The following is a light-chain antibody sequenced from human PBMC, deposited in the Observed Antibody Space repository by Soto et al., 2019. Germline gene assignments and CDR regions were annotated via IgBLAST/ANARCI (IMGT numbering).Light chain of an antibody. J-gene: IGKJ1*01. CDR3: QNYNDYSRT. Sequence: DIPMTQSPSTLSASVGDRVTMTCRASQTISGWLAWYQQKPGKAPKLLIYNASTLKSGVPSRFSGSGFGTEFTLTISSLQPDDSATYYCQNYNDYSRTFGQGTKVEI. CDR2: NAS. CDR1: QTISGW. V-gene: IGKV1-5*01.